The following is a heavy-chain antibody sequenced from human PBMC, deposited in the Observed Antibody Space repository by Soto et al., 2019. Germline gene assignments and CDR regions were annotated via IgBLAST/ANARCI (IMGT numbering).Heavy chain of an antibody. CDR1: GGSIRSSSYY. J-gene: IGHJ4*02. CDR2: IYYSATT. Sequence: PSETMSLTCTVSGGSIRSSSYYWGWIRQHTGKGLEWIGSIYYSATTYYTPSLKSRVTISVDTSKNQFSLKLSSVTAADTAVYYCARNRGYYDILTGYYTELNFDYWGQGTLVTVSS. D-gene: IGHD3-9*01. CDR3: ARNRGYYDILTGYYTELNFDY. V-gene: IGHV4-39*01.